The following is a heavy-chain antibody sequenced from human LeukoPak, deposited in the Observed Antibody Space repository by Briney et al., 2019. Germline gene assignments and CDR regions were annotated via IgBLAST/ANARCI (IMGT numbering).Heavy chain of an antibody. CDR3: ARGRPTTVTYFDY. J-gene: IGHJ4*02. CDR2: ISSNGGST. Sequence: GGSLRLSCAASGFTFSSYAMHWVRQAPGKGLEYVSAISSNGGSTYYANSVKGRFTISRDNSKNTLYLQMGSLRAEDMAVYYCARGRPTTVTYFDYWGQGTPVTVSS. CDR1: GFTFSSYA. D-gene: IGHD4-4*01. V-gene: IGHV3-64*01.